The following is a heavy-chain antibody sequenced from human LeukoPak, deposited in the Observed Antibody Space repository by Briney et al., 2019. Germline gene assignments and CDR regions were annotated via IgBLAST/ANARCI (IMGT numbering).Heavy chain of an antibody. J-gene: IGHJ6*02. CDR2: ITPSSSHT. CDR3: ARGHYGLDV. CDR1: GFTFSDYY. V-gene: IGHV3-11*05. Sequence: PGGSLRLSCAASGFTFSDYYMSWIRQAPGKGLEWISYITPSSSHTYYADSVKGRFTISRDNAKNSLYLQMNSLRAEDTAVYYCARGHYGLDVWGQGTTVTVSS.